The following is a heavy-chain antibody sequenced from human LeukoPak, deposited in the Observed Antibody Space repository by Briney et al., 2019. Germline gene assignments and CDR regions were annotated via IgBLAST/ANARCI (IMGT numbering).Heavy chain of an antibody. J-gene: IGHJ4*02. CDR3: AKRPISGNDKSFDY. Sequence: PGGSLRLSCAASGFTVINYAMNWVRQAPGKGLEWVSTIRESGGDTYYEDSVKGRFNISRDISKNTAYLQMISLRVEDTAVYYCAKRPISGNDKSFDYWGQGTLVTVSS. CDR2: IRESGGDT. V-gene: IGHV3-23*01. CDR1: GFTVINYA. D-gene: IGHD3-3*01.